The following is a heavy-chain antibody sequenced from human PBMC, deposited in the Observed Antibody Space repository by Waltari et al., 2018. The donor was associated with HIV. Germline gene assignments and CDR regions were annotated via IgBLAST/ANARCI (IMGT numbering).Heavy chain of an antibody. CDR1: GGSISCYY. V-gene: IGHV4-59*01. CDR3: ARVRITMIVARPNDAFDI. CDR2: IYYSGST. D-gene: IGHD3-22*01. Sequence: QVQLQESGPGLVKPSETLSLTCPVSGGSISCYYWSWIRQTPGKGLEWIGHIYYSGSTNYNPSLKSRVTISLDTSKNQFSLKLSSVTAADTAVYYCARVRITMIVARPNDAFDIWGQGTMVTVSS. J-gene: IGHJ3*02.